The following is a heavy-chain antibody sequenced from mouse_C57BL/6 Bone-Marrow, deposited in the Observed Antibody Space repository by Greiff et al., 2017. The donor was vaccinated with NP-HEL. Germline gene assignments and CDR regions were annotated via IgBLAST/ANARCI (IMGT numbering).Heavy chain of an antibody. V-gene: IGHV5-4*01. CDR1: GFTFSSYA. J-gene: IGHJ3*01. CDR2: ISDGGSYT. D-gene: IGHD1-2*01. CDR3: ARDNGGEWAY. Sequence: EVQGVESGGGLVKPGGSLKLSCAASGFTFSSYAMSWVRQTPEKRLEWVATISDGGSYTYYPDNVKGRFTISRDNAKTNLYLQMSHLKAEDTAMYYCARDNGGEWAYWGQGTLVTVSA.